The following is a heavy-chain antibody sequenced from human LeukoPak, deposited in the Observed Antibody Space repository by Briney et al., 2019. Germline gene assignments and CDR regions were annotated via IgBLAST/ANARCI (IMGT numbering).Heavy chain of an antibody. CDR2: ISAYNGNT. Sequence: ASGKLSCNASGYTFTSYGISWVRQAPGQGLELMGWISAYNGNTNYAQKLQGRVTMTTDTSTSTAYMELRSLRSDDTAVYYCARGSVVVPAAKYDYWGQGTLVTVSS. V-gene: IGHV1-18*01. CDR3: ARGSVVVPAAKYDY. D-gene: IGHD2-2*01. J-gene: IGHJ4*02. CDR1: GYTFTSYG.